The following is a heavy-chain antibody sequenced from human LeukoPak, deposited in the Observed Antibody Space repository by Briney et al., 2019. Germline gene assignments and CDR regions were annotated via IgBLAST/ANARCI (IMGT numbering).Heavy chain of an antibody. D-gene: IGHD2-15*01. J-gene: IGHJ4*02. CDR2: ISGSGGST. Sequence: GGSLRLSCAASGFTLSSYAMSWVRQAPGKGLEWVSAISGSGGSTYYADSVKGRFTISRDNAQNTLYLQMDSLRAEDTAIYFCARAGYYRFDYWGQGTLVTVSS. CDR3: ARAGYYRFDY. CDR1: GFTLSSYA. V-gene: IGHV3-23*01.